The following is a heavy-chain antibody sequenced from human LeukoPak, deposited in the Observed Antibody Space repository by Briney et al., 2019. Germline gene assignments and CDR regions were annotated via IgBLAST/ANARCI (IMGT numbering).Heavy chain of an antibody. CDR1: GYTFTGYY. Sequence: GASVKVSCKASGYTFTGYYMHWVRQAPGQGLEWMGWMNPNSGNTGYAQKFQGRVTMTRNTSISTAYMELSSLRSEDTAVYYCARSGVQDYSSSWYVGYYYYYYYYMDVWGKGTTVTISS. CDR2: MNPNSGNT. J-gene: IGHJ6*03. V-gene: IGHV1-8*02. CDR3: ARSGVQDYSSSWYVGYYYYYYYYMDV. D-gene: IGHD6-13*01.